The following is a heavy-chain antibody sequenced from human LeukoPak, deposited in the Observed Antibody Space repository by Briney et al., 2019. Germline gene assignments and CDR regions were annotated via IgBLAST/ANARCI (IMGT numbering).Heavy chain of an antibody. Sequence: ASVKVSCKASGYNFTDYYIHWLRQAPGQGLEWMGWIDLKRGATYHSQKFQGRVTMTMDTSITTAYMELSRLRSDHTAVYSCARLYSSSWTYYYYYMDVWGKGTTVTVSS. CDR2: IDLKRGAT. J-gene: IGHJ6*03. CDR1: GYNFTDYY. V-gene: IGHV1-2*02. CDR3: ARLYSSSWTYYYYYMDV. D-gene: IGHD6-13*01.